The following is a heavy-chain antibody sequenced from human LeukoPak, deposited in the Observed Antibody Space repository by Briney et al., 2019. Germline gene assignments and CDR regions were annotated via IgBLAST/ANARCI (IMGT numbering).Heavy chain of an antibody. V-gene: IGHV3-74*01. Sequence: PGGSLRLSCAASGFTFSNYAMYWVRQAPGKGLVGVSRISSEGSSIIYPYSVKVRFTISRDIAKNTLYLQMNSLRAEDPPVYYCPRAEMGAPTDSWGQGTLVTVSS. CDR1: GFTFSNYA. D-gene: IGHD1-26*01. J-gene: IGHJ4*02. CDR2: ISSEGSSI. CDR3: PRAEMGAPTDS.